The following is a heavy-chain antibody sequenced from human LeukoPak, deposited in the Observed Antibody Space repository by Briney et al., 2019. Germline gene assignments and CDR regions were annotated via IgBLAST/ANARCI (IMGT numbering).Heavy chain of an antibody. CDR1: GGPFRGFF. V-gene: IGHV4-34*01. J-gene: IGHJ5*02. CDR3: ARGIFYGGRKQYIWFDL. Sequence: SETLSLTCAVSGGPFRGFFWSWIRQAPGKGLEWIAEVSHGGTSNYNPSLKSRITISVDTSKSQFSLKLTSVTAADTAVYCCARGIFYGGRKQYIWFDLWAQGTLVTVSS. CDR2: VSHGGTS. D-gene: IGHD2/OR15-2a*01.